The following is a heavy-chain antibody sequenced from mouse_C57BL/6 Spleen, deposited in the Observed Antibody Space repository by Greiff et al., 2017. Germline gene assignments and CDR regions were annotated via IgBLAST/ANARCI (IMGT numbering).Heavy chain of an antibody. CDR3: ARTEYSCSREFAY. V-gene: IGHV1-76*01. CDR2: FYPGSGNT. CDR1: GYTFTDYS. J-gene: IGHJ3*01. D-gene: IGHD1-1*01. Sequence: QVQLQQSGAELVKPGASVKLSCKASGYTFTDYSINWVKQRPGQGLEWIGRFYPGSGNTYYNEKFKGKATLTADKSSSTAYMQLSSLTSEDSAVYFCARTEYSCSREFAYWGQGTLVTVSA.